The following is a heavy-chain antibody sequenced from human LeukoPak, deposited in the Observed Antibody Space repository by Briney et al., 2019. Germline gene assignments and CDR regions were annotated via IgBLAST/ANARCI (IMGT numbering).Heavy chain of an antibody. CDR1: GYTFTAYY. CDR3: ARDAYYYGMDV. V-gene: IGHV1-18*04. CDR2: ISAYNGNT. J-gene: IGHJ6*02. Sequence: GASVKVSCKASGYTFTAYYMHWVRQAPGQGLEWMGWISAYNGNTNYAQKLQGRVTMTTDTSTSTAYMELRSLRSDDTAVYYCARDAYYYGMDVWGQGTTVTVSS.